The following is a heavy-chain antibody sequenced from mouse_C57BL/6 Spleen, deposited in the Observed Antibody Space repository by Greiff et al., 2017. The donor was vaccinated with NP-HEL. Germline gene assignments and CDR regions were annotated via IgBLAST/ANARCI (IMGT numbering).Heavy chain of an antibody. CDR3: ASDDYYGGFAY. D-gene: IGHD1-1*01. J-gene: IGHJ3*01. CDR1: GFSLTSYG. V-gene: IGHV2-6*01. CDR2: IWGVGST. Sequence: VKLVESGPGLVAPSQSLSITCTVSGFSLTSYGVDWVRQSPGKGLEWLGVIWGVGSTNYNSALKSRLSISKDNSKSQVFLKMNSLQTDDTAMYYCASDDYYGGFAYWGQGTLVTVSA.